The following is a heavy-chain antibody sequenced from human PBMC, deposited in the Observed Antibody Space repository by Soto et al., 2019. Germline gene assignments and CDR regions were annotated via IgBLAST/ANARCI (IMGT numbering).Heavy chain of an antibody. CDR2: IYHSGST. CDR3: PRLLAAAFNWFDP. D-gene: IGHD6-13*01. CDR1: GGSISSSNW. V-gene: IGHV4-4*02. J-gene: IGHJ5*02. Sequence: NPSETLSLTCAVSGGSISSSNWWSWVRQPPGKGLEWIGEIYHSGSTNYNPSLKSRVTISVAKSKNQFSLKLSSVTAADTAVHYCPRLLAAAFNWFDPWGQGTLVTVSS.